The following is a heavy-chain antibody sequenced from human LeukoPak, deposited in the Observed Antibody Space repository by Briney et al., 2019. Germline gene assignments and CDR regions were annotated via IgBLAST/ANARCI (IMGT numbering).Heavy chain of an antibody. CDR2: IYLDDSDT. CDR1: GYNFSTYW. V-gene: IGHV5-51*01. Sequence: RGESLKISCQGSGYNFSTYWIGWVRQMPGKGLEWMGIIYLDDSDTRYSPSSQGRVTISADKSISTAYLQWSSLKASDNAIYYCARARHCSSSRCYGLDYWGQGTLVTVSS. J-gene: IGHJ4*02. CDR3: ARARHCSSSRCYGLDY. D-gene: IGHD2-2*01.